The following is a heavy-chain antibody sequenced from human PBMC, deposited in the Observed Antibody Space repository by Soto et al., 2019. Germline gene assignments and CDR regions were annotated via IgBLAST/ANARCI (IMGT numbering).Heavy chain of an antibody. CDR2: ISANDVGT. V-gene: IGHV3-23*01. D-gene: IGHD1-20*01. J-gene: IGHJ4*02. CDR1: GFTLRNYA. CDR3: AKAKNDYNWDNRPPFDY. Sequence: GGSLRLSCEASGFTLRNYAMTWVRQAPGKGLEWVSLISANDVGTYYAESVKTRFTISSDQSRNTVYLQMDSLRADDTAIYYCAKAKNDYNWDNRPPFDYWGQGTLVTVSS.